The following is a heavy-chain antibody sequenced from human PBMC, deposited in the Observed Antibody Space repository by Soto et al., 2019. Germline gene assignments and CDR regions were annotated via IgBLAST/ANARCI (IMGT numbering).Heavy chain of an antibody. CDR2: IYYSGST. D-gene: IGHD4-17*01. J-gene: IGHJ4*02. Sequence: SSETLSLTCTVSGGSISSSSYYWGWIRQPPGKGLEWIGSIYYSGSTYYNPSLKSRVTISVDTSKNQFSLKLSSVTAADTAVYYCASPTLVTTVTTGGGYFHYWGQGTLLTVST. V-gene: IGHV4-39*01. CDR1: GGSISSSSYY. CDR3: ASPTLVTTVTTGGGYFHY.